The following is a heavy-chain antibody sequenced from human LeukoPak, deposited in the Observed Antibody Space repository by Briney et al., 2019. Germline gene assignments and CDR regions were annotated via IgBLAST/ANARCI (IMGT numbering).Heavy chain of an antibody. Sequence: GGSLRLSCTGSGFTFATFWMNWVRQAPGKGLEWVANIKQDGHEKNYVDSVRGRFTISRDNAKNSMYLQMNSLRVEDAGIYHCARGDSSGWYGGFDSWGRGTLVSVSS. CDR1: GFTFATFW. V-gene: IGHV3-7*01. CDR2: IKQDGHEK. CDR3: ARGDSSGWYGGFDS. J-gene: IGHJ4*02. D-gene: IGHD6-19*01.